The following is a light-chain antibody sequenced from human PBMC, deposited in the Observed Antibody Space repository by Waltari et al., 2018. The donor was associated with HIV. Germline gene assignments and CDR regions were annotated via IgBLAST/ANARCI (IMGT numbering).Light chain of an antibody. J-gene: IGKJ2*02. CDR2: LGS. V-gene: IGKV2-28*01. CDR3: MQALQSPRT. CDR1: QSLFHTNGFYY. Sequence: DIVLTQSPLSLPVTPGEPASISCRSSQSLFHTNGFYYLDWYLQKPGQSPQLLIYLGSNRASGVPDRFSVSGSGTDFTLKISRVEAEDVGVYYCMQALQSPRTFGQGTKVEIK.